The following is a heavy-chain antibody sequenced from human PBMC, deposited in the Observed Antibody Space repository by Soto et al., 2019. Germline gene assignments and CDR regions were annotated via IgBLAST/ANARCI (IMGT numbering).Heavy chain of an antibody. J-gene: IGHJ4*02. CDR3: ARARNLGETFIDY. CDR1: GGSISSGDYY. CDR2: IYYSGST. D-gene: IGHD3-10*01. V-gene: IGHV4-30-4*01. Sequence: QVQLQESGPGLVKPSQTLSLTCTVSGGSISSGDYYWSWIRQPPGKGLEWIGYIYYSGSTYYNPSLKSRVXXSXHXXKNQCSLKLSSVTAADAAVYYCARARNLGETFIDYWGQGTLVTVSS.